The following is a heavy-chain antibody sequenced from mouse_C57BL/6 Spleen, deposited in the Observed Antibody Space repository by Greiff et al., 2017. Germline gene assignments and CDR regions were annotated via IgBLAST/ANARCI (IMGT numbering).Heavy chain of an antibody. CDR1: GFTFSDYG. V-gene: IGHV5-17*01. CDR3: ASKRFAPYYAMDY. J-gene: IGHJ4*01. Sequence: DVQLVESGGGLVKPGGSLKLSCAASGFTFSDYGMHWVRQAPEKGLEWVAYISSGSSTIYYADTVKGRFTISRDNAKNTLLLQMTILRSADTAMYYCASKRFAPYYAMDYWGQGTSVTVSS. CDR2: ISSGSSTI.